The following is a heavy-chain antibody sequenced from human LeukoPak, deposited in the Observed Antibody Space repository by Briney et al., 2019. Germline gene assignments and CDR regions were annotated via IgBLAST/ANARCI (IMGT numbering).Heavy chain of an antibody. CDR2: ISYDGSNK. CDR1: GFTFSTYG. J-gene: IGHJ5*02. CDR3: AKEHMVRGVIFWFDP. V-gene: IGHV3-30*18. D-gene: IGHD3-10*01. Sequence: GGSLRLSCAASGFTFSTYGMHWVRQSPGKGLEWVTVISYDGSNKYYADSVKGRFTISRDNSKNTLYLEMNSLRTEDTAVYFCAKEHMVRGVIFWFDPWGQGTPVTVSS.